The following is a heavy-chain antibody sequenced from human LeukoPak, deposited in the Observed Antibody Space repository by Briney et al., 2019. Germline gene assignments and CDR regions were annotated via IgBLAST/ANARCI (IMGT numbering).Heavy chain of an antibody. D-gene: IGHD2-15*01. V-gene: IGHV4-31*03. J-gene: IGHJ4*02. CDR1: GGSISSGGYY. CDR2: IYYSGST. Sequence: SETLSLTCTVSGGSISSGGYYWSWIRQHPGKGLEWIGYIYYSGSTNYNPSLKSRVTISVDTSKNQFSLKLSSVTAADTAVYYCARGADINCSGGSCCPYYSDYWGQGTLVTVSS. CDR3: ARGADINCSGGSCCPYYSDY.